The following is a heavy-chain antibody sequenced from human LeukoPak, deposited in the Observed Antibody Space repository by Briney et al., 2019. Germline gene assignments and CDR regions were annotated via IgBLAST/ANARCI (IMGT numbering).Heavy chain of an antibody. V-gene: IGHV3-66*01. CDR3: ARSGYSYGYGDEDY. CDR2: IYSGGST. J-gene: IGHJ4*02. Sequence: GGSLRLSCAASGFTVSSNYMSWVRQAPGKGLEWVPVIYSGGSTYYADSVKGRFTISRDNAKNSLYLQMNSLRAEDTAVYYCARSGYSYGYGDEDYWGQGTLVTVSS. D-gene: IGHD5-18*01. CDR1: GFTVSSNY.